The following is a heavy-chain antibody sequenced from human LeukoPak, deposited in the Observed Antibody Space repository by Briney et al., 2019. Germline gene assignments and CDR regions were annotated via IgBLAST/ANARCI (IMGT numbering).Heavy chain of an antibody. D-gene: IGHD3-22*01. Sequence: GASVKVSCKASGGTFSSYAISWVRQAPGQGLEWMGGIIPIFGTANYAQKFQGRVTITADESTSTAYMELSGLRSEDTAVYYCATRSHYYDSTGRAFDIWGQGTMVTVSS. V-gene: IGHV1-69*13. CDR1: GGTFSSYA. J-gene: IGHJ3*02. CDR2: IIPIFGTA. CDR3: ATRSHYYDSTGRAFDI.